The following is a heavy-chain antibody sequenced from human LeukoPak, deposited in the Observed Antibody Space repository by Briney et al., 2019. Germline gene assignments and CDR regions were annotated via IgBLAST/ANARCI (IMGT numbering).Heavy chain of an antibody. CDR3: ARPSQGGQPITSSPFNI. J-gene: IGHJ3*02. CDR2: ISTTSDYI. D-gene: IGHD1-14*01. V-gene: IGHV3-21*01. CDR1: GFSFSNSD. Sequence: GGSLRLSCVGSGFSFSNSDMNWVRQAPGKGLEWVSSISTTSDYIYHADSVKGRFTTSRDNAKKSLYLQMNSLRADDTGVYYCARPSQGGQPITSSPFNIWGQGTMVTVSS.